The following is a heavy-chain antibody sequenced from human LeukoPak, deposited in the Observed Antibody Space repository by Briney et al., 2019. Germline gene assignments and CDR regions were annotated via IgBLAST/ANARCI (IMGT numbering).Heavy chain of an antibody. J-gene: IGHJ4*02. CDR3: AQGTPTGYGTSWFDY. Sequence: GGSLRLSCAASGFTFSSYAMSWLRQAPGKGLEWVSLITGSGGNTYSADSVKGRFTISRDNSKNTLYLQMSSLRAEDTATYYCAQGTPTGYGTSWFDYWGQGTLVTVSS. CDR1: GFTFSSYA. V-gene: IGHV3-23*01. D-gene: IGHD6-13*01. CDR2: ITGSGGNT.